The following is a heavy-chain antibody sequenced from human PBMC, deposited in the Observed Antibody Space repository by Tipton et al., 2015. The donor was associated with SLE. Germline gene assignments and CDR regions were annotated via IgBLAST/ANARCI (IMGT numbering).Heavy chain of an antibody. J-gene: IGHJ4*02. CDR1: GGSISSGGYY. V-gene: IGHV4-39*07. D-gene: IGHD3-10*01. Sequence: TLSLTCTVSGGSISSGGYYWSWIRQHPGKGLEWIGSIYHSGSTYYNPSLKIRLTISVDTSKNQFSLKLSSVTAADTAVYYCASGSPSDYWGQGTLVTVSS. CDR2: IYHSGST. CDR3: ASGSPSDY.